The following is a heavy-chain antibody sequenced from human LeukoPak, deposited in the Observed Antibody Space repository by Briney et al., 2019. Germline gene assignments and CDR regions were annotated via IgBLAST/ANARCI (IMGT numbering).Heavy chain of an antibody. CDR2: IQNSGNS. J-gene: IGHJ4*02. CDR1: GASISKYY. V-gene: IGHV4-59*01. CDR3: ARGRITIFGVITPHFDN. D-gene: IGHD3-3*01. Sequence: SETLSLTCTVSGASISKYYWSWIRQPPGKGLEWIGYIQNSGNSNFNPSLKSRVTISLDTSKNQFSLDLNSVTAADTAMYYCARGRITIFGVITPHFDNWGQGTLVTVSS.